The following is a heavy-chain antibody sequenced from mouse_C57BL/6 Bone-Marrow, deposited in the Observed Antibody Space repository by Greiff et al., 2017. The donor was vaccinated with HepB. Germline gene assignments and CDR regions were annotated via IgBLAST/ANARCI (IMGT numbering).Heavy chain of an antibody. CDR2: IYPGSGST. D-gene: IGHD5-5*01. CDR1: GYTFTSYW. V-gene: IGHV1-55*01. J-gene: IGHJ4*01. Sequence: VQLQQSGAELVKPGASVKMSCKASGYTFTSYWITWVKQRPGQGLEWIGDIYPGSGSTNYNEKFKSKATLTVDTSSSTAYMQLSSLTSEDSAVYYCAREGLPLYAMDYWGQGTSVTVSS. CDR3: AREGLPLYAMDY.